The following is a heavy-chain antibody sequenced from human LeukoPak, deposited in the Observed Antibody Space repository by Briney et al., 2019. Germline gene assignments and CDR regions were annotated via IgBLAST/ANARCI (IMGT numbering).Heavy chain of an antibody. D-gene: IGHD6-13*01. CDR2: IYYTGSP. J-gene: IGHJ4*02. V-gene: IGHV4-39*01. CDR3: ARHFPYSEPWYFDY. CDR1: GVSISSTSYY. Sequence: NSSETLSLTCTVSGVSISSTSYYWGWIRQPPGKGLEWIGNIYYTGSPYYDPSLKSRVTISVDTSKNQFSLKLSSVTAADTAVYYCARHFPYSEPWYFDYWGQGTLVTVSS.